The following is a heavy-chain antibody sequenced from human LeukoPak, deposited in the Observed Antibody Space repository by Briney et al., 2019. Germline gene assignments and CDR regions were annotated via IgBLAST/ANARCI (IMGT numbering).Heavy chain of an antibody. Sequence: NPSETLSLTCTVSGGSISSYYWSWIRQPPGKGLEWIGYIYYSGSTNYNPSLKSRVTMSVDTSKNQFSLKLSSVTAADTAVYYCAREPYYDFWSGYRGVAYYGMDVWGQGTTVTVSS. CDR1: GGSISSYY. J-gene: IGHJ6*02. V-gene: IGHV4-59*12. CDR3: AREPYYDFWSGYRGVAYYGMDV. D-gene: IGHD3-3*01. CDR2: IYYSGST.